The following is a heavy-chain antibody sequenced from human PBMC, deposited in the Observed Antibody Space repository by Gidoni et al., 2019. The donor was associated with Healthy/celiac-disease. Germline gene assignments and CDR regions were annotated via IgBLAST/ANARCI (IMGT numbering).Heavy chain of an antibody. Sequence: QVQLQESGPGLVKPSETLSLTCTVSGYSISSGYYWGWIRQPPGKGLEWIGSIYHSGSTYYNPSLKSRVTISVDTSKNQFSLKLSSVTAADTAVYYCAREGSYNGPAYWGQGTLVTVSS. D-gene: IGHD5-18*01. V-gene: IGHV4-38-2*02. CDR3: AREGSYNGPAY. CDR1: GYSISSGYY. J-gene: IGHJ4*02. CDR2: IYHSGST.